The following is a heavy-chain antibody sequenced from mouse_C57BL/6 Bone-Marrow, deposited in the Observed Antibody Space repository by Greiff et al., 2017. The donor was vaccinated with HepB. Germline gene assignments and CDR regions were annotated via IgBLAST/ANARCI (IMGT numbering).Heavy chain of an antibody. CDR2: IWTGGGT. CDR3: ARGAYYSNYVAMDY. D-gene: IGHD2-5*01. CDR1: GFSLTSYA. V-gene: IGHV2-9-1*01. J-gene: IGHJ4*01. Sequence: VQLQQSGPGLVAPSQSLSITCTVSGFSLTSYAISWVRQPPGKGLEWLGVIWTGGGTNYNSALKSRLSISKDNSKSQVFLKMNSLQTDDTARYYCARGAYYSNYVAMDYWGQGTSVTVSS.